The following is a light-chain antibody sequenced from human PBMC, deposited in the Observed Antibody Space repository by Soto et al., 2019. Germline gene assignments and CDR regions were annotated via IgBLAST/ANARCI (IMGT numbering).Light chain of an antibody. CDR2: GVS. CDR1: QSVPSNF. Sequence: EIVLTRSPGTLSLSPGERATLSCRASQSVPSNFLAWYQQKPGQAPILVIYGVSRRATGIPDRFSGSGSGTGFTLTISRLEPEDFAVYYCQQYDSSWTFGQGTKVEIK. J-gene: IGKJ1*01. CDR3: QQYDSSWT. V-gene: IGKV3-20*01.